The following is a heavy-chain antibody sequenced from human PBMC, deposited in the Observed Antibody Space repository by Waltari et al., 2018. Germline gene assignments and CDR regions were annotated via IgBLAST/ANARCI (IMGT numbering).Heavy chain of an antibody. D-gene: IGHD1-1*01. V-gene: IGHV3-23*01. CDR1: GFPFSSHA. CDR2: ISGSGGST. Sequence: EVQLLASGGGLVQPGGSLRLSLAAFGFPFSSHAMSWVRQAPGKGLEWVSAISGSGGSTYYADSVKGRFTISRDNSKNTLYLQMNSLRAEDTAVYYCAKDTGFDYWGQGTLVTVSS. J-gene: IGHJ4*02. CDR3: AKDTGFDY.